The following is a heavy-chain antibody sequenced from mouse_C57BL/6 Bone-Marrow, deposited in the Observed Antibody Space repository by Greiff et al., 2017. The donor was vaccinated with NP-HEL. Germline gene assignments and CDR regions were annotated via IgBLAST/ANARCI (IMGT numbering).Heavy chain of an antibody. Sequence: VQLPPSGPELVKPGASVKLSCQASGYTFTSYDINWVKQRPGQGLEWIGWIYPRDGSTKYNETFKVNATLTVDTSSRTAYRELHSLTSEDSAVDVCARNGYFTMDYWGQGTSVTVSA. D-gene: IGHD2-12*01. V-gene: IGHV1-85*01. CDR1: GYTFTSYD. CDR3: ARNGYFTMDY. J-gene: IGHJ4*01. CDR2: IYPRDGST.